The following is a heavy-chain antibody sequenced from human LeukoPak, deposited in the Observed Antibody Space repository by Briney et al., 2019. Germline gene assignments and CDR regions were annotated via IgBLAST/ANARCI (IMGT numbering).Heavy chain of an antibody. CDR3: ARGPYGDDAFDI. V-gene: IGHV1-3*01. D-gene: IGHD3-10*01. CDR2: INAGNGNT. Sequence: ASVKVSCKASGYTFTSYAMHWVRQAPGQRLEWMGWINAGNGNTKYSQKFQGRVTITRDTSASTAYMELSSLRSEDTAVYYCARGPYGDDAFDIWGQGTMVTVSS. CDR1: GYTFTSYA. J-gene: IGHJ3*02.